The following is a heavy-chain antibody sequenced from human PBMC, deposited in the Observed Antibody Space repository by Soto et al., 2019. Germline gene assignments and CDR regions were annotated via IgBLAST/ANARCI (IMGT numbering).Heavy chain of an antibody. D-gene: IGHD3-16*02. CDR1: RFTFSKYW. V-gene: IGHV3-7*01. J-gene: IGHJ4*02. CDR2: ISPAGSEK. Sequence: EVQLVESGGGLVQPGGSLRLSCAASRFTFSKYWMSWVRQAPGKGPEWVANISPAGSEKFYVGSVKGRFTISRDNAENSLFLQMNSLRAEDTAVYYCARDQGYLDYRGQGAPVTVSS. CDR3: ARDQGYLDY.